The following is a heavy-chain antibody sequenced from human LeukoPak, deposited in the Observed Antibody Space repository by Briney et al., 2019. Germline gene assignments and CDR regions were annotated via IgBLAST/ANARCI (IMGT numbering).Heavy chain of an antibody. D-gene: IGHD3-10*01. CDR1: GFIFSRYG. CDR3: AKDRETFNYYGSGSPL. J-gene: IGHJ4*02. CDR2: IRYDGSDK. Sequence: GGSLRLSCAASGFIFSRYGMHWVRQAPGKGLEWVAFIRYDGSDKYYADSMKGRFTISRDNSNNTLYLQINSLRTEDTAVYFCAKDRETFNYYGSGSPLWGQGTLVTVSS. V-gene: IGHV3-30*02.